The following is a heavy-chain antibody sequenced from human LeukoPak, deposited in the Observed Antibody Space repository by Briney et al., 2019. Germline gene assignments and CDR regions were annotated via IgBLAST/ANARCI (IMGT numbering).Heavy chain of an antibody. J-gene: IGHJ4*02. V-gene: IGHV3-48*03. CDR3: ATSTGQLLGGVDY. CDR2: ISSSGSTI. Sequence: PGGSLRLSCAASGFTFSSYEMNWVRQAPGKGLEWVSYISSSGSTIYYADSVKGRFTISRDNAKNSLYLQMNRLRAEDTAVYYCATSTGQLLGGVDYWGQGTLVTVSS. CDR1: GFTFSSYE. D-gene: IGHD2-2*01.